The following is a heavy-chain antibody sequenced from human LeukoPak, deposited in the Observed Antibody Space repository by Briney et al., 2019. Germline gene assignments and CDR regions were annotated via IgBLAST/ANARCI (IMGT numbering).Heavy chain of an antibody. J-gene: IGHJ6*03. D-gene: IGHD6-6*01. CDR3: ARVRYSSSSLYHYYYYMDV. CDR1: GGSFSGYY. Sequence: SETLSLTCAVYGGSFSGYYWSWIRQPPGKGLEWIGEINHSGSTNYNPSLKSRVTISVDTSKNQFSLKLSSVTAADTAVYYCARVRYSSSSLYHYYYYMDVWGKGTTVTVSS. CDR2: INHSGST. V-gene: IGHV4-34*01.